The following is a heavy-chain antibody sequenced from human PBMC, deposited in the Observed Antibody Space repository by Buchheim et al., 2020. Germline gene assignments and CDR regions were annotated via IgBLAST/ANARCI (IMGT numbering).Heavy chain of an antibody. D-gene: IGHD6-6*01. Sequence: QLQLQESGPGPVKPSETLSLTCTVSGGSISSSSYYWGWIRQPPGKGLEWIGSIYYSGSTYYNPSLKSRVTISVDTSKNQFSLKLSSVTAADTAVYYCAREYSSSAAGYYYYYGMDVWGQGTT. CDR3: AREYSSSAAGYYYYYGMDV. J-gene: IGHJ6*02. CDR1: GGSISSSSYY. CDR2: IYYSGST. V-gene: IGHV4-39*01.